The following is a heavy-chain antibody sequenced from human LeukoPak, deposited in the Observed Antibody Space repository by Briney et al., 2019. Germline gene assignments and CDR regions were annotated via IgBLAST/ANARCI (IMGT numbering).Heavy chain of an antibody. Sequence: PSETLSLTSTVSGGSISSYYWSWIRQPPGKGLEWIGYIYYSGSTNYNPSLKSRVTISVDTSKNQFSLKLSSVTAADTAVYYCARLSLGTIDYWGQGTLVTVSS. CDR2: IYYSGST. CDR1: GGSISSYY. J-gene: IGHJ4*02. CDR3: ARLSLGTIDY. V-gene: IGHV4-59*08.